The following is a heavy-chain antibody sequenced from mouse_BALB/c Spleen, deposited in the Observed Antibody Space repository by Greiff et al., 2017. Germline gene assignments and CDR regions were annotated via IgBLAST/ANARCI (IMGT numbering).Heavy chain of an antibody. V-gene: IGHV5-9-4*01. J-gene: IGHJ3*01. CDR1: GFTFSSYA. CDR2: ISSGGSYT. CDR3: ASMITTAY. Sequence: EVMLVESGGGLVKPGGSLKLSCAASGFTFSSYAMSWVRQSPEKRLEWVAEISSGGSYTYYPDTVTGRFTISRDNAKNTLYLEMSSLRSEDTAMYYCASMITTAYWGQGTLVTVSA. D-gene: IGHD2-4*01.